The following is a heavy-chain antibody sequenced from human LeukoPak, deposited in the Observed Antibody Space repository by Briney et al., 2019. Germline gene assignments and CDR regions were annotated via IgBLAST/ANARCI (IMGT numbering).Heavy chain of an antibody. CDR2: ISARNGNR. D-gene: IGHD5-24*01. CDR1: GYSFSSYG. V-gene: IGHV1-18*01. CDR3: ARDGDGHNYGLIDF. Sequence: ASVKVSCKTSGYSFSSYGFSWVRQAPGQGLEWMAWISARNGNRNCAQKFQDRVLLTTDTSTNTAYMELRSLKSDDTAVYYCARDGDGHNYGLIDFWGQGTLVSVSS. J-gene: IGHJ4*02.